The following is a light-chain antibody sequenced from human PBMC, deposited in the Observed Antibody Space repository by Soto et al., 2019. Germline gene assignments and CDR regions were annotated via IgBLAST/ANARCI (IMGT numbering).Light chain of an antibody. CDR1: SGHNNYA. CDR3: QTWGTAIHDVV. Sequence: QSVLTQSPSASASLGASVKLTCTLSSGHNNYAIAWHQQQPEKGPRYLMKLNSDGSHSKGDGIPDRFSGSGSGTERHLTISSRQSEDEADYYCQTWGTAIHDVVFGGGTKLTVL. J-gene: IGLJ2*01. CDR2: LNSDGSH. V-gene: IGLV4-69*02.